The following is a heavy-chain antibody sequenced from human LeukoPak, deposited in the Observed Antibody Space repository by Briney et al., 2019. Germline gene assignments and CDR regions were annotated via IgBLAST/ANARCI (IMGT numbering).Heavy chain of an antibody. D-gene: IGHD3-22*01. CDR1: GGTFSSYA. CDR2: IIPILGIA. Sequence: ASVKVSCKASGGTFSSYAIRWVRQAPGQGLEWMGRIIPILGIANYAQKFQGRVTITADKSTSTAYMELSSLRSEDTAVYYCASPSYHSYYYDSSGFTRGAFDIWGQGTMVTVSS. CDR3: ASPSYHSYYYDSSGFTRGAFDI. J-gene: IGHJ3*02. V-gene: IGHV1-69*04.